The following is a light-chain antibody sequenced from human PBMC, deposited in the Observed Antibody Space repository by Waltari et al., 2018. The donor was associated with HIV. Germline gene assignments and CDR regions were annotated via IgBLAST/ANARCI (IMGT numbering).Light chain of an antibody. CDR3: AAWDDSLIAHV. CDR2: NDN. Sequence: QSVLSHPPPMSGTPGQRVTISCSRSTSIIRSTAVNWYQQLPGTAPKLLIYNDNQRPSGVPDRFSGSKSGTSASLAISGLQSDDEADYYCAAWDDSLIAHVFGPGTKVTVL. J-gene: IGLJ1*01. V-gene: IGLV1-44*01. CDR1: TSIIRSTA.